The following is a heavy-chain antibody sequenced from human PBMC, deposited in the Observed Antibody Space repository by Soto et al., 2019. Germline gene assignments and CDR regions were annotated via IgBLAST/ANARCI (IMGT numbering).Heavy chain of an antibody. CDR1: GYTFTNYS. D-gene: IGHD2-2*01. CDR3: ARGHPAVVPVASWFYYMDV. V-gene: IGHV1-3*01. J-gene: IGHJ6*03. Sequence: GGSVKVSCKASGYTFTNYSVHLVGQAPGQRRDWMGWINAGNGNTRFSQNLQGRVTITRDTSARTVYMELSSLRSEDTAVYYCARGHPAVVPVASWFYYMDVWGKGTTVTVSS. CDR2: INAGNGNT.